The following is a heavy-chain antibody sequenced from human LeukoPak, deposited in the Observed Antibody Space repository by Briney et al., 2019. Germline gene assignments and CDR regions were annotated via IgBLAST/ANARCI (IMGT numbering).Heavy chain of an antibody. V-gene: IGHV4-4*02. J-gene: IGHJ3*02. Sequence: SGTLFLTFAVSGGSISSSNWWSWVRQPPGKGLEWIGEIYHSGSTNYNPSLKSRVTISVDKSKNQFSLKLSSVTAADTAIYYCARQGYDILTGYIDAFDIWGQGTMVTVSS. CDR1: GGSISSSNW. CDR2: IYHSGST. CDR3: ARQGYDILTGYIDAFDI. D-gene: IGHD3-9*01.